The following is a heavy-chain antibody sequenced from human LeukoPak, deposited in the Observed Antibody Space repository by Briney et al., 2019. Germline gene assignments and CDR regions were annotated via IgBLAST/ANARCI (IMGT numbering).Heavy chain of an antibody. CDR3: ARDWGEVITTPFDY. CDR2: ISYDGSNK. CDR1: GFTFSSYA. V-gene: IGHV3-30-3*01. J-gene: IGHJ4*02. D-gene: IGHD3-22*01. Sequence: PGGSLRLPCAASGFTFSSYAMHWVRQAPGKGLEWVAVISYDGSNKYYADSVKGRFTISRDNSKNTLYLQMNSLRAEDTAVYYCARDWGEVITTPFDYWGQGTLVTVSS.